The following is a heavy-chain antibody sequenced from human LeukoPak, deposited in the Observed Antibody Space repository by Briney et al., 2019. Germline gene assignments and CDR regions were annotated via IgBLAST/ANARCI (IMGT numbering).Heavy chain of an antibody. J-gene: IGHJ4*02. V-gene: IGHV4-38-2*02. CDR2: IYHSGST. CDR1: GYSISSGYY. CDR3: ARHYDILTGSFDY. Sequence: RPSETLSLTCTVSGYSISSGYYWGWIRQPPGKGLEWIGSIYHSGSTYYNPSLKSRVTISVDTSKNQFSLKLSSVTAADTAVYYCARHYDILTGSFDYWGQGTLVTVSS. D-gene: IGHD3-9*01.